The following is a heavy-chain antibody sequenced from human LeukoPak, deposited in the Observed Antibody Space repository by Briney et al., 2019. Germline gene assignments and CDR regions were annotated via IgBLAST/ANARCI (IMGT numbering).Heavy chain of an antibody. J-gene: IGHJ6*02. CDR3: ARVTSSWYFSYYYYGMDV. CDR2: MNPNSGNT. D-gene: IGHD6-13*01. V-gene: IGHV1-8*01. Sequence: ASVKVSCKASGYTFTSYDINWVRQATGQGLAWMGWMNPNSGNTGYAQKFQGRVTMTRNTSISTAYMELSSLRSEDTAVYYCARVTSSWYFSYYYYGMDVWGQGTTVTVSS. CDR1: GYTFTSYD.